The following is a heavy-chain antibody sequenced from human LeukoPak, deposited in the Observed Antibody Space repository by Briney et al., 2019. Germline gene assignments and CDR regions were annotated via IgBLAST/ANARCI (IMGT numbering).Heavy chain of an antibody. V-gene: IGHV1-69*04. J-gene: IGHJ6*02. CDR3: ASLLGYCSSTSCYGNSYYYYDMDV. CDR2: IIPIFGIA. CDR1: GGTFSSYA. D-gene: IGHD2-2*01. Sequence: SVKVSCKASGGTFSSYAISWVRQAPGQGLEWMGRIIPIFGIANYAQKFQGRVTITADKSTSTAYMELSSLRSEDTAVYYCASLLGYCSSTSCYGNSYYYYDMDVWGQGTTVTVSS.